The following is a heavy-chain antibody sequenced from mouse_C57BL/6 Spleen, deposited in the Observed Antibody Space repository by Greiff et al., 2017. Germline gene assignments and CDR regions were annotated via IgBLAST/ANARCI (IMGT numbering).Heavy chain of an antibody. CDR1: GFTFSSYT. J-gene: IGHJ2*01. D-gene: IGHD1-1*01. CDR2: ISGGGGNT. Sequence: EVMLVESGGGLVKPGGSLKLSCAASGFTFSSYTMSWVRQTPEKRLEWVATISGGGGNTYYPDSVKGRFTISRDNAKNTQYLQMSSLRTEDTAVYYCARRGHYYVSSFTTYGFDYWGQGTTLTVSS. V-gene: IGHV5-9*01. CDR3: ARRGHYYVSSFTTYGFDY.